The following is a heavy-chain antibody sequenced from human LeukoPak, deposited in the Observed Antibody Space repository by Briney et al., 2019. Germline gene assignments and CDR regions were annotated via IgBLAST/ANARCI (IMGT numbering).Heavy chain of an antibody. D-gene: IGHD2-21*02. CDR3: ARGVVTVLDYYYYMDV. Sequence: GASVKVSCKASGATFSSYAISWVRQAPGQGLEWMGGIIPIFGTANYAQKFQGRVTITTDESTSTAYMELSSLRSEDTAVYYCARGVVTVLDYYYYMDVWGKGTTVTVSS. V-gene: IGHV1-69*05. J-gene: IGHJ6*03. CDR1: GATFSSYA. CDR2: IIPIFGTA.